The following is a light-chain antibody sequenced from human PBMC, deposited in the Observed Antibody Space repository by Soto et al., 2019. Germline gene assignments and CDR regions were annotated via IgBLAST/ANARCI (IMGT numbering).Light chain of an antibody. J-gene: IGKJ5*01. CDR1: QSVNSY. Sequence: EIVLTQSPATLSLSPGERATLSCRASQSVNSYLAWYQQKPGQAPRLLIYDASNRATGIPARLSGSGSGTDFTLTISKLEPEDFAVYFCQQRSNWPSITFGQGARLEMK. V-gene: IGKV3-11*01. CDR2: DAS. CDR3: QQRSNWPSIT.